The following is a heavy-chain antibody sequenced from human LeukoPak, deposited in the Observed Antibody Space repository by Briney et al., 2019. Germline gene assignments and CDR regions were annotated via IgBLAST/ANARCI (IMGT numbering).Heavy chain of an antibody. D-gene: IGHD2-15*01. CDR1: GYTFTSYG. Sequence: ASVKVSCKASGYTFTSYGISWVRQAPGQGLEWMGWINPNSGGTNYAQKFQGRVTMTRDTSISTAYMELSRLRSDDTAVYYCAREGRADIYYYYMDVWGKGTTVTVSS. V-gene: IGHV1-2*02. CDR2: INPNSGGT. J-gene: IGHJ6*03. CDR3: AREGRADIYYYYMDV.